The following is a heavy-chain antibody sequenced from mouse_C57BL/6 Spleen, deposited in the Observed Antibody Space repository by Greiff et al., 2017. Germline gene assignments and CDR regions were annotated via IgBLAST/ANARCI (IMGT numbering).Heavy chain of an antibody. D-gene: IGHD1-1*01. V-gene: IGHV3-6*01. CDR2: ISYDGSN. CDR1: GYSITSGYY. J-gene: IGHJ2*01. CDR3: ARAYYGSSSYYFDY. Sequence: EVKLMESGPGLVKPSQSLSLTCSVTGYSITSGYYWNWIRQFPGNKLEWMGYISYDGSNNYNPSLKNRISITRDTSKNQFFLKLNSVTTEDTATYYCARAYYGSSSYYFDYWGQGTTLTVSS.